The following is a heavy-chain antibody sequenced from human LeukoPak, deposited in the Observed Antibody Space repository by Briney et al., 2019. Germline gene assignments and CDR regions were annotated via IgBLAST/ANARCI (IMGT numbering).Heavy chain of an antibody. V-gene: IGHV4-61*01. CDR3: AREGVVAFDI. D-gene: IGHD2-15*01. J-gene: IGHJ3*02. CDR1: GGSVSSGSYY. Sequence: SETLSLTCTVSGGSVSSGSYYWSWIRQPPGKGLEWIGYIYYSGSTNYNPSLKSRVTISVDTSKNQFSLKLSSVTAADAAVYYCAREGVVAFDIWGQGTMVTVSS. CDR2: IYYSGST.